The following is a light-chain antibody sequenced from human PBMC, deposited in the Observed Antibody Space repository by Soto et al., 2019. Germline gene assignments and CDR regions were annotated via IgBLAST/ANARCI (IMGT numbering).Light chain of an antibody. CDR2: DIS. J-gene: IGKJ4*01. CDR1: QYVSTN. V-gene: IGKV3D-15*01. Sequence: ETVMTQFPATLSVSPGERATLSCRASQYVSTNLAWYQQQPGQPPRLLIYDISNRATSIPARFSGSGSETEFALTITSLQSEDFAVYYCQQYDTCPLTFGGGTKVEIK. CDR3: QQYDTCPLT.